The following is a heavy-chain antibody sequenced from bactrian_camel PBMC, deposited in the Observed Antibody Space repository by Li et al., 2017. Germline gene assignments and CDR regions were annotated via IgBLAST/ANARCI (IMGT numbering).Heavy chain of an antibody. CDR2: IDSVGTT. CDR1: GFTLDDAE. V-gene: IGHV3S60*01. J-gene: IGHJ4*01. CDR3: ENPDGHY. Sequence: HVQLVESGGGSVQAGETRTLSCTFSGFTLDDAELGWYRQVPGNLCELVSSIDSVGTTYYAPSVEGRFTISQGNVKNTVTLLLNSLKIEDTAMYYCENPDGHYWGQGTQVTVS.